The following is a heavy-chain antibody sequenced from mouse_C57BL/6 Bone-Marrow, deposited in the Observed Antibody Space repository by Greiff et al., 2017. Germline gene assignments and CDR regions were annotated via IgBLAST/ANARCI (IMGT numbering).Heavy chain of an antibody. CDR2: INPNNGGT. J-gene: IGHJ2*01. D-gene: IGHD3-2*02. V-gene: IGHV1-26*01. CDR3: ARGDSSGV. Sequence: EVQLQQSGPELVKPGASVKISCKASGYTFTDYYMNWVKQSHGKSLEWIGDINPNNGGTSYNQKFKGKATLTVDKSSITAYMELRSLTSEDSAVYYCARGDSSGVWGQGTTLTVSS. CDR1: GYTFTDYY.